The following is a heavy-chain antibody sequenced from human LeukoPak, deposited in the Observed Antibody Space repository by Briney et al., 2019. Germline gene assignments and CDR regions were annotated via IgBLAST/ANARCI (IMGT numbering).Heavy chain of an antibody. CDR1: GVTVGTNS. D-gene: IGHD2-21*01. Sequence: AGDSLTLSCAASGVTVGTNSMSWARQSPGKGLEWVSVIYSGGSTYNADSVNGRFTVSRDNSRNTLFLQMNNLRAEDTALYFCASAREYCGSAECYEYFQHWGQGTLVIVSS. CDR2: IYSGGST. V-gene: IGHV3-53*01. J-gene: IGHJ1*01. CDR3: ASAREYCGSAECYEYFQH.